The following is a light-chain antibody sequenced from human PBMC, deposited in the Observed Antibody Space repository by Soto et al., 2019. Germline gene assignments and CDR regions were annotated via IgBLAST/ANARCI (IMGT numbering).Light chain of an antibody. Sequence: IEVTQSPSSLAASLGDRVTITCRASQTIGTYVNWYQQKPGQAPRLLIYGESRRATGIPDRFSGSGSGTDFTLTISTLEPEDFAIYYCQQRSNWLTFGGGTKVDIK. CDR2: GES. CDR1: QTIGTY. V-gene: IGKV3-11*01. CDR3: QQRSNWLT. J-gene: IGKJ4*01.